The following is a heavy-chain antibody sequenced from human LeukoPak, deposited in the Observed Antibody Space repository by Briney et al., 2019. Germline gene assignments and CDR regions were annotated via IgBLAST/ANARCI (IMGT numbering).Heavy chain of an antibody. D-gene: IGHD3-10*01. V-gene: IGHV4-4*07. Sequence: SETLSLTCTVSGGSISSYYWSWIRQPAGKGLEWIGRIYTSGSTNYNPSLKSRVTISVDTSKNQFSLKLSSVTAADTAVYYCAREGLNMVRGVIPKEAWGWFDPWGQGTLVTVSS. CDR1: GGSISSYY. CDR2: IYTSGST. CDR3: AREGLNMVRGVIPKEAWGWFDP. J-gene: IGHJ5*02.